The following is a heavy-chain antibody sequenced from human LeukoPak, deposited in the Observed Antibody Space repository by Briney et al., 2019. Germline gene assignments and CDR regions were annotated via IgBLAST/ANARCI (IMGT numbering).Heavy chain of an antibody. Sequence: SETLSLTCTVSGGSISSYYWSWIRQPLGKGLEWIGYIYYSGSTYYNPSLKSRVTISVDTSKNQFSLKLSSVTAADTAVYYCARDGGGYCSSTSCRAIDYWGQGTLVTVSS. CDR1: GGSISSYY. V-gene: IGHV4-59*12. CDR3: ARDGGGYCSSTSCRAIDY. CDR2: IYYSGST. D-gene: IGHD2-2*01. J-gene: IGHJ4*02.